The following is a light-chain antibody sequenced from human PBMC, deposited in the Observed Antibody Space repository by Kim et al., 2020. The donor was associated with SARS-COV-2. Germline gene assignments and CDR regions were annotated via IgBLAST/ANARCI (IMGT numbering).Light chain of an antibody. V-gene: IGLV3-19*01. CDR2: GKN. Sequence: ALGQTVRITCQGDSLRSYYASWYQQKPGQAPVLVIYGKNNRPSGIPDRFSGSSSGNTASLTITGAQAEDEADYYCNSRVSSGNHVVFGGGTQLTVL. CDR3: NSRVSSGNHVV. J-gene: IGLJ2*01. CDR1: SLRSYY.